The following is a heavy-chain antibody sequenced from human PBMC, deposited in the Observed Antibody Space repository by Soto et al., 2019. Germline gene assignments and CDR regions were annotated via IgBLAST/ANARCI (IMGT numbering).Heavy chain of an antibody. Sequence: GESLKISCKGSGYSFTSYWIGWVRQMPGKGLEWMGIIYPGDSDTRYSPSFQGQVTISADKSISTAYLQWSSLKASDTAMYYCARSSYDFWSGNAFAIWGQGTMVTVSS. CDR1: GYSFTSYW. V-gene: IGHV5-51*01. D-gene: IGHD3-3*01. CDR2: IYPGDSDT. J-gene: IGHJ3*02. CDR3: ARSSYDFWSGNAFAI.